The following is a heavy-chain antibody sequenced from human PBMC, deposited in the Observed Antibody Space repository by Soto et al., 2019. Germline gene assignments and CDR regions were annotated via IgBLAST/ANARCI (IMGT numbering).Heavy chain of an antibody. J-gene: IGHJ6*02. CDR2: TYPGDSDT. Sequence: GESLKISCKGSGYSFTSYWIGWVRQMPGKGLEWMGITYPGDSDTRYSPSFQGQVTISADKSISTAYLQWSSLKASDTAMYYCAGSLSIAAAGTLVYYYGMDVWGQGTTVTVSS. D-gene: IGHD6-13*01. V-gene: IGHV5-51*01. CDR3: AGSLSIAAAGTLVYYYGMDV. CDR1: GYSFTSYW.